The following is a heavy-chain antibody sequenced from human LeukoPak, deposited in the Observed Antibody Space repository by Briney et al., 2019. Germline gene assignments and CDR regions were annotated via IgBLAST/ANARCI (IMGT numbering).Heavy chain of an antibody. J-gene: IGHJ5*02. V-gene: IGHV3-23*01. CDR1: GFTFRNYG. CDR3: ARAGYYYDSSGYYNQGFDP. D-gene: IGHD3-22*01. Sequence: GGSLRLSCAASGFTFRNYGMSWVRQAPGKGLEWVSVISGSGGSTYYADSVKGRLTISRDNSKNTLYLQMNSLRAEDTAVYYCARAGYYYDSSGYYNQGFDPWGQGTLVTVSS. CDR2: ISGSGGST.